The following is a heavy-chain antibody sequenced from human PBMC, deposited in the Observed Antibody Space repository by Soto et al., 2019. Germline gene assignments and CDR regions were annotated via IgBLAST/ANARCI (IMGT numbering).Heavy chain of an antibody. D-gene: IGHD1-26*01. Sequence: QVQLLQSGAEVKRPGASVNVSCKAFGYTFTTYYMHWVRQAPGQGLEWMGMINPTSGSTTYAQNFQGSVTMTRDKYTRKVYMELNSLRSKDTADYECARLDIVGPSIVPWGQGTLVTVSS. CDR1: GYTFTTYY. CDR2: INPTSGST. V-gene: IGHV1-46*01. J-gene: IGHJ5*02. CDR3: ARLDIVGPSIVP.